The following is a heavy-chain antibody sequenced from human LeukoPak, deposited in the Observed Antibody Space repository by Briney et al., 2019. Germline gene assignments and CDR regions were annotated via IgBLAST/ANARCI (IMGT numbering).Heavy chain of an antibody. J-gene: IGHJ6*02. CDR1: GFTFSNYA. CDR2: ISTTGGST. D-gene: IGHD4-17*01. Sequence: PGRSLRLSCAASGFTFSNYAMHWVRQAPGKGLEYVSCISTTGGSTYYANSVKGRFTISRDNAKNTLYLQMGSLRAEDMAVYYCASGGDYTYYYNGLDVWGQGTTVTVSS. V-gene: IGHV3-64*01. CDR3: ASGGDYTYYYNGLDV.